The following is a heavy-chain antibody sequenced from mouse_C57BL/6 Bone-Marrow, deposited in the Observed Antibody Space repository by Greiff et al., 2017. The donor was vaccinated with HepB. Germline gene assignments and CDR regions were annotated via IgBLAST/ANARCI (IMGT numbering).Heavy chain of an antibody. Sequence: VMLVESGPGLVSPSQSLSITCTVSGFSLTSYGVDWVRQPPGKGLAWLGVIWGGGSTNYNSALMSRLSISKDNSKSQVFLKMNSLQTDDTAMYYCARYGYDDGAWFAYWGQGTLVTVSA. V-gene: IGHV2-9*01. CDR3: ARYGYDDGAWFAY. D-gene: IGHD2-2*01. CDR1: GFSLTSYG. J-gene: IGHJ3*01. CDR2: IWGGGST.